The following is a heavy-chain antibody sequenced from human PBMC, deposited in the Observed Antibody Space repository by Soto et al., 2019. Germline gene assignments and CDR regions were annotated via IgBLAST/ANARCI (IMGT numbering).Heavy chain of an antibody. D-gene: IGHD3-22*01. V-gene: IGHV5-51*01. J-gene: IGHJ4*02. CDR2: IYPGDSDT. CDR3: ARQQAYYYDSSGYYPFDY. Sequence: PGESLKISCKGSGYSFTSYWIGWVRQMPGKGLEWMGIIYPGDSDTRYSPSFQGQVTISADKSISTAYLQWSSLKASDTAMYYCARQQAYYYDSSGYYPFDYWGQGTLVTVSS. CDR1: GYSFTSYW.